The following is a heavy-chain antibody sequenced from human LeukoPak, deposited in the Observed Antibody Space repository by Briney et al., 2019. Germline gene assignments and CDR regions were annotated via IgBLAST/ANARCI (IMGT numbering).Heavy chain of an antibody. CDR2: ISSSSSTI. D-gene: IGHD1-26*01. J-gene: IGHJ4*02. CDR3: ARDLQFSGSYFL. V-gene: IGHV3-48*02. CDR1: GFTFSSYN. Sequence: PGGSLRLSCAASGFTFSSYNMNWVRQAPGKGLEWVSYISSSSSTIHYADSVKGRFTISRGNAKNSLYLQMNSLRDEDTAVYYCARDLQFSGSYFLWGQGTLVTVSS.